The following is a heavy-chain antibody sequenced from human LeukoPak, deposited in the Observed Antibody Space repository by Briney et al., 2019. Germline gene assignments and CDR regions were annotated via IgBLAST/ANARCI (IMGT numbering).Heavy chain of an antibody. CDR1: GGSISSSSYY. V-gene: IGHV4-39*01. J-gene: IGHJ6*03. CDR2: IYYSGST. CDR3: AAPGDSSGYSPYYYYYMDV. Sequence: SETLSLTCTVSGGSISSSSYYWGWIRQPPGKGLEWIGSIYYSGSTYYNPSLKSRVTISVDTSKNQFSLKLSFVTAADTAVYYCAAPGDSSGYSPYYYYYMDVWGKGTTVTVSS. D-gene: IGHD3-22*01.